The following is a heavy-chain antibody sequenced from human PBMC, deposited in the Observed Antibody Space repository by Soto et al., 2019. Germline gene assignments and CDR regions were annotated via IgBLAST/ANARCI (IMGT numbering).Heavy chain of an antibody. CDR3: AKAPGRDDNVGMDV. CDR2: ISYDGSDK. CDR1: GFTFSNYA. J-gene: IGHJ6*02. Sequence: QVQLVESGGGVVQPGRSLRLSCAVSGFTFSNYAMHWARQAPGKGLEWVAVISYDGSDKNYADSGKGRFTISRDNSKNSRYRQSNGRRGEDTALYYCAKAPGRDDNVGMDVWGLGTTVIVSS. V-gene: IGHV3-30*18.